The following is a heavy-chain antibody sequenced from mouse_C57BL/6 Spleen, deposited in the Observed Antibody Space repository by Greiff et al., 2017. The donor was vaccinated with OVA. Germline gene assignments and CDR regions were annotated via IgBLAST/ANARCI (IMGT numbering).Heavy chain of an antibody. J-gene: IGHJ3*01. D-gene: IGHD2-4*01. CDR1: GYAFTNYL. V-gene: IGHV1-54*01. CDR3: ARDYPFAY. Sequence: VMLVESGAELVRPGTSVKVSCKASGYAFTNYLIEWVKQRPGQGLEWIGVINPGSGGTNYNEKFKGKATLTADKSSSTAYMQLSSLTSEDSAVYFCARDYPFAYWGQGTLVTVSA. CDR2: INPGSGGT.